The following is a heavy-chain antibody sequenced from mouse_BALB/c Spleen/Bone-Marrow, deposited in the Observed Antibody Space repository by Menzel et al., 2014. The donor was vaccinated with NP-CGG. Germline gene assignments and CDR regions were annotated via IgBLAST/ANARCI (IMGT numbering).Heavy chain of an antibody. CDR1: GISITTGNYR. J-gene: IGHJ2*01. CDR3: ARFYGNYFDY. V-gene: IGHV3-5*02. D-gene: IGHD2-1*01. Sequence: DVQLVESGPGLVKPSQTVSLTCTVTGISITTGNYRWSWIRQFPGNKLEWIGYIYYSGTITYNPSLTSRTTITRDTSKNQFFLEMNSLTAEDTATYYCARFYGNYFDYWGQGTTLTVSS. CDR2: IYYSGTI.